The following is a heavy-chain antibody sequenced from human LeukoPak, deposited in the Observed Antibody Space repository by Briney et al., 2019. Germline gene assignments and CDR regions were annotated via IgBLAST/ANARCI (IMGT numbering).Heavy chain of an antibody. Sequence: GESLKISCAASGFTFSTYNMNWVRQAPGKGLEWVSSIGSSSGYIYYADSVKGRFTISRDNAKNSLYLQMNSLRAEDTAVYYCARDLHSSKYWGQGTLVTVSS. CDR2: IGSSSGYI. V-gene: IGHV3-21*01. D-gene: IGHD6-13*01. CDR3: ARDLHSSKY. J-gene: IGHJ4*02. CDR1: GFTFSTYN.